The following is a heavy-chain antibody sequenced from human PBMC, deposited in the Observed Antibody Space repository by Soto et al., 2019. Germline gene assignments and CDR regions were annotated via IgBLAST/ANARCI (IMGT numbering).Heavy chain of an antibody. CDR3: AREGGSSSVAWLHPCGVNWFDP. Sequence: QVQLVQSGAEVKKPGSSVKVSCKASGGTFSSYAISWVRQAPGQGLEWRGGIIPIFGTAKYAQKFQGRVTITADESTSTAYMELSSLRSEDTAVYYCAREGGSSSVAWLHPCGVNWFDPWGQGTLVTVSS. CDR1: GGTFSSYA. CDR2: IIPIFGTA. V-gene: IGHV1-69*01. D-gene: IGHD6-13*01. J-gene: IGHJ5*02.